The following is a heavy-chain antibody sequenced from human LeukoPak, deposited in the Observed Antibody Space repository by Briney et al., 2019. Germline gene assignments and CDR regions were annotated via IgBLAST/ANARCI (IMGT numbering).Heavy chain of an antibody. Sequence: GGSLRLSCAASGFTFSSYSMNWVRQAPGKGLEWVSSISSSSYIYYADSVKGRFTISRDNAKNSLYLQMNSLRAEDTAVYYCATSYSPSIAVAGTDAFDIWGQGTMVTVSS. J-gene: IGHJ3*02. CDR2: ISSSSYI. CDR3: ATSYSPSIAVAGTDAFDI. D-gene: IGHD6-19*01. CDR1: GFTFSSYS. V-gene: IGHV3-21*01.